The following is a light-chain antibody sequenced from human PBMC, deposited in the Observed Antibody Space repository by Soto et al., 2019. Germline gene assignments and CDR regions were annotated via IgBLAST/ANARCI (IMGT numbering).Light chain of an antibody. CDR3: QQYEDLPLT. CDR2: DAS. Sequence: DIQMTQSPSSLSASVGDRVTITCQASQAISNYLNWYQLKPGKAPKLLIFDASSVQAGVPSRFSGSGSGTDFSFTITSLQPEDIATYYCQQYEDLPLTFGGGTKVQIK. V-gene: IGKV1-33*01. J-gene: IGKJ4*01. CDR1: QAISNY.